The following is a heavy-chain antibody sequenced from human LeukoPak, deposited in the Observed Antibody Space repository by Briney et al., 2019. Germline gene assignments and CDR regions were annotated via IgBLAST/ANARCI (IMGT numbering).Heavy chain of an antibody. J-gene: IGHJ4*02. CDR2: ISDSGGAT. CDR1: GFTFSSYG. V-gene: IGHV3-23*01. CDR3: AKFERGRDYSSGYCDY. Sequence: GGSLRLSCAASGFTFSSYGMSWVRQAPGTGLEWVSAISDSGGATFYADSVKGRFTISRDNSKNTLYLQMNSLSAEDTAVYFCAKFERGRDYSSGYCDYWGQGTLVTVSS. D-gene: IGHD3-22*01.